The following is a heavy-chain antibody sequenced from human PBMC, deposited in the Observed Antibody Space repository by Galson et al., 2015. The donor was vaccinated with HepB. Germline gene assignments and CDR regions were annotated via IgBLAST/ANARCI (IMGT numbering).Heavy chain of an antibody. CDR2: IKNKTDGGTT. CDR3: TTHYYGSVYGMDV. CDR1: GFTFSNAW. D-gene: IGHD3-10*01. J-gene: IGHJ6*02. Sequence: SLRLSCAASGFTFSNAWMNWVRQAPGKGLEWVGRIKNKTDGGTTDYAAPVKGRFTISRDDSKNTLYLQMNSLKTEDTAVYYCTTHYYGSVYGMDVWGQGTTVTVSS. V-gene: IGHV3-15*07.